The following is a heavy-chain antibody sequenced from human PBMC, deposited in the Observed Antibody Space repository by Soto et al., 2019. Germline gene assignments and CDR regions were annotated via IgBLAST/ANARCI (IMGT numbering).Heavy chain of an antibody. CDR2: TSAYRGNT. CDR1: GYSFSNYG. J-gene: IGHJ4*02. D-gene: IGHD6-19*01. Sequence: QVQLVHSGAEVKKPGASVKVSCKASGYSFSNYGICWVRQAPGQGLEWMGWTSAYRGNTNYAQNLQGRVTMTTDTSTSTAYMELRSLRSDDTAVYYCARAAWYSSGWYYFDHWGQGTLVTVSS. CDR3: ARAAWYSSGWYYFDH. V-gene: IGHV1-18*04.